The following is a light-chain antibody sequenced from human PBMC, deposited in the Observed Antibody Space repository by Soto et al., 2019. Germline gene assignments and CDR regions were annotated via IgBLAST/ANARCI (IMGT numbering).Light chain of an antibody. Sequence: DIQMTQSPSSVSASVGDRVTITCRASQGLNSWLAWYQQKPGKAPNLLIYTASSLHSGVPSRFSGSGSGTDFSLTISSLQPEDFATYYCQQASSLPLTFGQGTRLEIK. J-gene: IGKJ5*01. CDR2: TAS. CDR1: QGLNSW. V-gene: IGKV1-12*01. CDR3: QQASSLPLT.